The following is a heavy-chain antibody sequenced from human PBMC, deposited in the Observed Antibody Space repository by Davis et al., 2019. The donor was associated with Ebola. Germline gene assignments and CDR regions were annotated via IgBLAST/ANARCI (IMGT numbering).Heavy chain of an antibody. V-gene: IGHV4-34*01. D-gene: IGHD6-19*01. CDR1: GGSFSGYY. J-gene: IGHJ2*01. Sequence: MPSETLSLTCAVYGGSFSGYYWNWIRQPPGKGLEWIGEINHSGSTNYNPSLKSRVTISVDTSKNQFSLKLSSVTAADTAVYYCARRNSGWYFDLWGRGTLVTVSS. CDR2: INHSGST. CDR3: ARRNSGWYFDL.